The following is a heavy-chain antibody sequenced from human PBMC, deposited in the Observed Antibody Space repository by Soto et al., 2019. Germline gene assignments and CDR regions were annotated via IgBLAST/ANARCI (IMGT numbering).Heavy chain of an antibody. D-gene: IGHD6-19*01. CDR2: ISSSGTTI. CDR1: GFTFSSYE. CDR3: ASAGGIAVAGIK. Sequence: TGGSLRLSCAASGFTFSSYEMNWVRQAPGKGLEWVSYISSSGTTIYYADSVKGRFTISRDNAKNSLYLQMNSLRAEDTAVYYCASAGGIAVAGIKWGQGTLVTVPS. V-gene: IGHV3-48*03. J-gene: IGHJ4*02.